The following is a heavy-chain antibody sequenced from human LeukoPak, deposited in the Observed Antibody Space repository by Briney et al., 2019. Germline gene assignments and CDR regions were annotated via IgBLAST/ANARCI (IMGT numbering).Heavy chain of an antibody. J-gene: IGHJ4*02. CDR3: GRVQYYGDSTDY. D-gene: IGHD4-17*01. Sequence: SETLSLTCAVYGGSFSDYYWNWIRQPPGKGLEWIGEINHSGSTNYNPSLKSRVTISVDTSKSQFSLKLSSVTAADTAVYYCGRVQYYGDSTDYWGQGTLVTVSS. CDR1: GGSFSDYY. V-gene: IGHV4-34*01. CDR2: INHSGST.